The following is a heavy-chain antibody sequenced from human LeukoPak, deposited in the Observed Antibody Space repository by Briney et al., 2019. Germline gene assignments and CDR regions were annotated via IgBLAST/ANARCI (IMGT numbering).Heavy chain of an antibody. J-gene: IGHJ6*03. Sequence: SETLSLTCDVSGASISSGSYSWTWIRQPPGKDLEWIGYIYHTGSTYYNPSLKSRVTISVDRSKNQFSLNLNSVTAADTAVYYCARVGPYYYYYMDVWGKGTTVTVSS. CDR3: ARVGPYYYYYMDV. CDR1: GASISSGSYS. V-gene: IGHV4-30-2*01. CDR2: IYHTGST.